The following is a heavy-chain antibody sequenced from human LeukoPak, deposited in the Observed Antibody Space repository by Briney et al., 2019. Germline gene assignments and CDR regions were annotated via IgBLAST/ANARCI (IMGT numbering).Heavy chain of an antibody. V-gene: IGHV4-59*01. CDR2: IYYSGST. CDR1: GGSIRGSY. J-gene: IGHJ4*02. CDR3: ARTTTKYNTYDY. D-gene: IGHD4-17*01. Sequence: PSETLSLTCTVSGGSIRGSYWSWLRQPPGKGLEWIGYIYYSGSTDYNPSLKSRVTISVDTSKNQFSLKLNSMTAADTAVYYCARTTTKYNTYDYWGQGTLVTVSS.